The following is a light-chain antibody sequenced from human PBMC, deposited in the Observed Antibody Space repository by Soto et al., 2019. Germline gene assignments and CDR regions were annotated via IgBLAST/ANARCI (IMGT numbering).Light chain of an antibody. CDR2: GVS. CDR3: SSYTSSISWV. Sequence: QSVLTQPASVSGSPGQSITISCTGTSSDIGGYNYVSWYQQHPGKAPKLMIYGVSNRPSGVSNRFSGSKSGNTASPTISGLQAEDEADYYCSSYTSSISWVFGGGTKLTVL. J-gene: IGLJ3*02. CDR1: SSDIGGYNY. V-gene: IGLV2-14*01.